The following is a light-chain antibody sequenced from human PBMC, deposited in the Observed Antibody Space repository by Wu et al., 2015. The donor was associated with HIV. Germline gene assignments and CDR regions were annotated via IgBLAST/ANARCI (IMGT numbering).Light chain of an antibody. CDR2: ARI. J-gene: IGKJ1*01. Sequence: KVLIYARIHLQYRGSHLRFSGHGSGTDFTLTISSLQPEDVATYYCQKYNTAPWTFGQGTKVEMK. CDR3: QKYNTAPWT. V-gene: IGKV1-27*01.